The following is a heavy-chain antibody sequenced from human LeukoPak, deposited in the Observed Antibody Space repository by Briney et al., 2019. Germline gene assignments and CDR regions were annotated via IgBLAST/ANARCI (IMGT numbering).Heavy chain of an antibody. J-gene: IGHJ6*03. CDR3: ARLRRVRGVYHPDYYYYYMDV. V-gene: IGHV3-74*01. CDR1: GFTFSSYW. CDR2: INSDGSST. Sequence: GGSLRLSCAASGFTFSSYWMHWVRQAPGKGLVWVSRINSDGSSTSYADSVKGRFTISRDNAKNTLYLQMNSLRAEDTAVYYCARLRRVRGVYHPDYYYYYMDVWGKGTTVTISS. D-gene: IGHD3-10*01.